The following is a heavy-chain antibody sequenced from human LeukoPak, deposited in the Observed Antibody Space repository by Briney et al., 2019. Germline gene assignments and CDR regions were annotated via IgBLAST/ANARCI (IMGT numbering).Heavy chain of an antibody. CDR1: GGSISSYY. Sequence: SETLSLTCTVSGGSISSYYWRWIPQPPGKGLEWIGYIYYCGSTNYNPSLKSRVTLSVDTSKNQFSLKLSSVTAADTAVYYCARLREHTTMEFHYWGQGSLVTVSS. CDR2: IYYCGST. V-gene: IGHV4-59*13. CDR3: ARLREHTTMEFHY. D-gene: IGHD5-18*01. J-gene: IGHJ4*02.